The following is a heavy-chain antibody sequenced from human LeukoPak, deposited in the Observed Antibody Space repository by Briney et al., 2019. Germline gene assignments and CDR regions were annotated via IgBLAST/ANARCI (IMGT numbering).Heavy chain of an antibody. D-gene: IGHD6-19*01. Sequence: ASVKVSCKASGYTFTGYYIHWVRQAPGQGLECMGWINPNSGGTNYAQKFQGRVTMTRDTSISTAYLQWSSLKASDTAMYYCARHDSPYSSLRAFDYWGQGTLVTVSS. V-gene: IGHV1-2*02. CDR2: INPNSGGT. J-gene: IGHJ4*02. CDR3: ARHDSPYSSLRAFDY. CDR1: GYTFTGYY.